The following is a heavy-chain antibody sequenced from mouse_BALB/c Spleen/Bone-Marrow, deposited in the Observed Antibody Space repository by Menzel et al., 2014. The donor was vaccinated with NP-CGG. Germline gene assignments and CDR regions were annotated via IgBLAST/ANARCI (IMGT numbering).Heavy chain of an antibody. V-gene: IGHV1-47*01. CDR2: FHPYNDDT. J-gene: IGHJ3*01. CDR1: GYTFXTYP. CDR3: TKGGGFFY. Sequence: VKVVESGAELVKPGASVKMSCKAFGYTFXTYPIEWMKQNHGKSLEWIGNFHPYNDDTKYNEKFKGKAKLTVEKSSSTDCLELSPLKSDDSCVYCCTKGGGFFYWGQGTLCTVSA.